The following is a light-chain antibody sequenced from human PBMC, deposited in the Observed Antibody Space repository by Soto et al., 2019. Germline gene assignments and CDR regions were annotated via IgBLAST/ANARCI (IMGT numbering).Light chain of an antibody. V-gene: IGLV2-14*03. CDR2: GVT. J-gene: IGLJ3*02. CDR3: SSYTSSGTVV. CDR1: SSDVGGYNY. Sequence: QSALTQPASVSGSPGQSITISCTGTSSDVGGYNYVCWYQQHPGKAPKLIIYGVTNWPSGVSNRFSGSKSGNTASLSISGLQAEDEADYYCSSYTSSGTVVFGGGTKVTVL.